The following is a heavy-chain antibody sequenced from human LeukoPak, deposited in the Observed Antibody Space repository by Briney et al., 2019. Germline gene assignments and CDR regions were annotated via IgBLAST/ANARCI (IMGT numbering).Heavy chain of an antibody. V-gene: IGHV4-30-2*01. J-gene: IGHJ3*02. CDR3: VRGYYNDSSGYWVSAFDI. CDR1: GGSISSGGYS. CDR2: MYHSGTT. D-gene: IGHD3-22*01. Sequence: PSQTLSLTCAVSGGSISSGGYSWSWIRQPPGKGLEWIGYMYHSGTTHYNPSLKSRVTISVDRSKNQFSLKLSSVTAADTAVYYCVRGYYNDSSGYWVSAFDIWGQGTMVTVSS.